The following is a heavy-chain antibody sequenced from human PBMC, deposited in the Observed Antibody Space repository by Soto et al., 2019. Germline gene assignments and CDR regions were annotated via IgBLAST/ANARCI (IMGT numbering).Heavy chain of an antibody. V-gene: IGHV1-46*01. D-gene: IGHD2-15*01. CDR3: AREGPPGFGCSGAKCYSGSMDV. J-gene: IGHJ6*02. CDR2: INPSGGST. CDR1: GYTFTSYY. Sequence: ASVKVSCKASGYTFTSYYMHWVRQAPGQGLEWMGIINPSGGSTSYAQKFQGRVTMTRDNSKNTLYVQMNSLRGEDTAAYYCAREGPPGFGCSGAKCYSGSMDVWGQGITVTVSS.